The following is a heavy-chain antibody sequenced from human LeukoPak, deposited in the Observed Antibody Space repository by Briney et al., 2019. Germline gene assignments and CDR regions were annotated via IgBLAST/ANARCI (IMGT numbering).Heavy chain of an antibody. J-gene: IGHJ4*02. D-gene: IGHD4-17*01. V-gene: IGHV3-66*01. Sequence: PGGSLRLSCAASGFTVSSSHMSWVRQAPGKGLEWVSVIYSGGSTYYADSVKGRFIISRDNSKNSLFLQMTSLRAEDTALYYCVYGDFVRTVNYFDYWGQGTLVTVSS. CDR1: GFTVSSSH. CDR2: IYSGGST. CDR3: VYGDFVRTVNYFDY.